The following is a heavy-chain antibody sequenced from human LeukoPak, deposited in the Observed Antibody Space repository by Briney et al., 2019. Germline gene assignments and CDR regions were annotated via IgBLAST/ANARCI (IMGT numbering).Heavy chain of an antibody. J-gene: IGHJ3*02. CDR3: ARARSSYGYGDAFDI. D-gene: IGHD5-18*01. CDR1: GFTFSSYA. CDR2: ISYDGSSK. V-gene: IGHV3-30*04. Sequence: QSGGSLRLSCAAPGFTFSSYAMHWVRQAPGKGLERVPAISYDGSSKYYADSVKGRFTTSRDNSKNTLYLQMNSLRAEDTAVYYCARARSSYGYGDAFDIWGQGTMVTVSS.